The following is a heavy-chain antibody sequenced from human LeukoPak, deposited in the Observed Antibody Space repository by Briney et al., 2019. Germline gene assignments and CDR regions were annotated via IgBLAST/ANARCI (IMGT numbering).Heavy chain of an antibody. V-gene: IGHV3-33*01. CDR1: GFTFSSYG. CDR3: ASARVADVR. D-gene: IGHD3-10*01. CDR2: IWYDGSDK. Sequence: GGSLRLSCAASGFTFSSYGMHWVRQAPGKGLEGVAVIWYDGSDKYYADSVKGRFTISRDNSKNTLYLQMNSLRAEDTAVYYCASARVADVRWGQGTLVTVSS. J-gene: IGHJ4*02.